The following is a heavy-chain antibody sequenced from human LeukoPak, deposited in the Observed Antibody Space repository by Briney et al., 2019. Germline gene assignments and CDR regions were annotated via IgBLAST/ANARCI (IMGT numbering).Heavy chain of an antibody. V-gene: IGHV3-23*01. J-gene: IGHJ4*02. CDR1: GFTFSSYA. Sequence: GGSLRLSCAASGFTFSSYAMSWVRQAPGKGLEWVSAISGSGGSTYYADSVKGRFTISRDNSKNTLYLQMNSLRAEDTAVYYCATFLAYYYDSSGLSFDYWGQGTLVTVSS. D-gene: IGHD3-22*01. CDR2: ISGSGGST. CDR3: ATFLAYYYDSSGLSFDY.